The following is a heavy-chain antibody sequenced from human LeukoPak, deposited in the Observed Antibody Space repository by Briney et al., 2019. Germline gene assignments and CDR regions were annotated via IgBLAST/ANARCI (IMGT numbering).Heavy chain of an antibody. CDR2: IYSGGST. V-gene: IGHV3-66*04. Sequence: GGSLRLSCAASGFTVSSNYMSWGRQAPGRGLEWVSVIYSGGSTYYADSVKGRFTISRDNSKNTLYLQMNSLRAEDTAVYYCARQPIVVIPYFDYWGQGTLVTVSS. CDR1: GFTVSSNY. J-gene: IGHJ4*02. CDR3: ARQPIVVIPYFDY. D-gene: IGHD3-22*01.